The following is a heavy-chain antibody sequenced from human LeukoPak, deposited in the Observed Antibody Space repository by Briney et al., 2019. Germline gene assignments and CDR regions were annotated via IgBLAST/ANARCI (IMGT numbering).Heavy chain of an antibody. CDR2: IKQDGSEK. V-gene: IGHV3-7*01. J-gene: IGHJ4*02. CDR1: GFTFSSCW. D-gene: IGHD3-22*01. CDR3: ARDLVWDYYDSSGYNDY. Sequence: GGSLRLSCAASGFTFSSCWMSWVRQAPGKGLEWAANIKQDGSEKYYVDSVKGRFTISRDNAKNSLYLQMNSLRAEDTAVYYCARDLVWDYYDSSGYNDYWGQGTLVTVSS.